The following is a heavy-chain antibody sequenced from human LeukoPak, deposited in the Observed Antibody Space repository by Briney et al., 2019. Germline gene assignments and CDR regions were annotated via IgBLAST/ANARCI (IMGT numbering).Heavy chain of an antibody. Sequence: ASVEVSCKASGYTFTGYYMHWVRQAPGQGLEWMGWINPNSGGTNYAQKFQGRVTMTRDTSISTAYMELSRLRSDDTAVYYCARESPTPGGIGSYYDILTGYYYQYGMDVWGQGTTVTVSS. CDR2: INPNSGGT. CDR3: ARESPTPGGIGSYYDILTGYYYQYGMDV. J-gene: IGHJ6*02. D-gene: IGHD3-9*01. CDR1: GYTFTGYY. V-gene: IGHV1-2*02.